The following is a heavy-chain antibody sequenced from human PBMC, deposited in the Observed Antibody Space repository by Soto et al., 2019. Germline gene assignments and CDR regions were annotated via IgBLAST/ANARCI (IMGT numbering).Heavy chain of an antibody. CDR3: AKGDNLGPKTGYAFDP. V-gene: IGHV6-1*01. CDR1: GDSVSSNTAS. D-gene: IGHD5-12*01. J-gene: IGHJ5*02. Sequence: HSLSLTCAISGDSVSSNTASWNWIRQSPSRGLEWLGRTYFRSKWYNDYSVSVKSRIIINPDTSKNQFSLQLNSVTPEDTAVYFCAKGDNLGPKTGYAFDPWGQGIMVTGSS. CDR2: TYFRSKWYN.